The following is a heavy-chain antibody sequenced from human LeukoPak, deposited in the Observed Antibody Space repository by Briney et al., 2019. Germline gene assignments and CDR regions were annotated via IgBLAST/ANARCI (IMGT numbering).Heavy chain of an antibody. V-gene: IGHV3-23*01. D-gene: IGHD2-2*01. J-gene: IGHJ5*02. CDR2: ISGSGGST. CDR1: GFTFNNYA. CDR3: AKDRGVIVPAGMAT. Sequence: GGSLRLSCAASGFTFNNYAMSWVRQAPGKGLEWVSVISGSGGSTYYADSVKGRFTNSRDNSKNTLYLQMNSPRAEETAVYYCAKDRGVIVPAGMATWGQGTLVTVSS.